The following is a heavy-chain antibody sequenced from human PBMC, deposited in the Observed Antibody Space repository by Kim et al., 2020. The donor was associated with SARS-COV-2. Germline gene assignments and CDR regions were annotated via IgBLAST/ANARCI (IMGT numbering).Heavy chain of an antibody. D-gene: IGHD2-21*02. Sequence: GGSLRLSCAASGFTFSNYAMSWLRQAPGKVLEWVSDISGSGGSTNYADSVKGRFTISRDNSKNTLYLQMNSLRAEDTAVYYCATVATGIKSWGQGTLVTVSS. CDR2: ISGSGGST. V-gene: IGHV3-23*01. J-gene: IGHJ5*02. CDR1: GFTFSNYA. CDR3: ATVATGIKS.